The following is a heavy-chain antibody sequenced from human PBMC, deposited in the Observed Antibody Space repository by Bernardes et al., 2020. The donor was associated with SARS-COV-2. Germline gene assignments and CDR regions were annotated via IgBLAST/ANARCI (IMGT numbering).Heavy chain of an antibody. CDR3: ARAPPGWYYFDY. CDR1: GGSISSYY. CDR2: IYYSGST. V-gene: IGHV4-59*01. Sequence: TLSLTCTVSGGSISSYYWSWIRQPPGKGLEWIGYIYYSGSTNYNPSLKSRVTISVDTSKNQFSLKLSSVTAADTAVYYCARAPPGWYYFDYWGQGTLVTVSS. J-gene: IGHJ4*02. D-gene: IGHD6-19*01.